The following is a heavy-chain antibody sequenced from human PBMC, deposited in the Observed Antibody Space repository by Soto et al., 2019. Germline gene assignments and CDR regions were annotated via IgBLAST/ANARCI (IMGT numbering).Heavy chain of an antibody. Sequence: EVQLLESGGGLVQPGGSLRLSCAASGFTFSTYALNWVRQAPGKGLEWVSTITGNGGNTYYADFVKGRFTISREKSKNALLLQKNGLRVEDTAGYYCAKNAEATIRVGFDYWGQGTLVTVSS. CDR1: GFTFSTYA. CDR2: ITGNGGNT. V-gene: IGHV3-23*01. J-gene: IGHJ4*02. CDR3: AKNAEATIRVGFDY. D-gene: IGHD5-12*01.